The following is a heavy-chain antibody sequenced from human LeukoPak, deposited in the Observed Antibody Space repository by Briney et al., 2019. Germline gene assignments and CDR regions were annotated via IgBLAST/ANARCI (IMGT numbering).Heavy chain of an antibody. D-gene: IGHD6-13*01. CDR2: IGGSSDSYI. Sequence: GGSLRLSCAASGFTFSDFTMNWVRQAPGKGLEWVSCIGGSSDSYIYYSDSVRGRFTISRDNAKNSLHLQMNSLTAEDTAVYYCARAPRARSSRYHFDYWGQGTLVTVSS. J-gene: IGHJ4*02. CDR3: ARAPRARSSRYHFDY. V-gene: IGHV3-21*01. CDR1: GFTFSDFT.